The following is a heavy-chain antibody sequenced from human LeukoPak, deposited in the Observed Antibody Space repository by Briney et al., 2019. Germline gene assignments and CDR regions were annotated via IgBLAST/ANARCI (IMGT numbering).Heavy chain of an antibody. CDR1: GDSVSTNLYY. CDR3: ARKGITIFGPMN. D-gene: IGHD3-3*01. CDR2: LFHSGTT. Sequence: SETLSLTCTVSGDSVSTNLYYWGWIRQPPGKGLEWIGNLFHSGTTYYNPSLKSRVSISVDTSKNQFSLKLSSVTAADTAVYYCARKGITIFGPMNWGQGTLVTVSS. J-gene: IGHJ4*02. V-gene: IGHV4-39*01.